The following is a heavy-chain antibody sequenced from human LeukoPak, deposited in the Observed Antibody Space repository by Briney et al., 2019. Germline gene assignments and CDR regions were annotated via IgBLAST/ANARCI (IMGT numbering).Heavy chain of an antibody. CDR3: AKRYPSSPDVDC. CDR1: GFTFSTYA. Sequence: PGGSLRLSCAASGFTFSTYAMTWVRQAPGKGLEWVSAISDSGGFTYYADSVKGRFTISRDNSKNTLYLQMNSLRAEDTAVYYRAKRYPSSPDVDCWGQGTLVTVSS. J-gene: IGHJ4*02. D-gene: IGHD1-14*01. V-gene: IGHV3-23*01. CDR2: ISDSGGFT.